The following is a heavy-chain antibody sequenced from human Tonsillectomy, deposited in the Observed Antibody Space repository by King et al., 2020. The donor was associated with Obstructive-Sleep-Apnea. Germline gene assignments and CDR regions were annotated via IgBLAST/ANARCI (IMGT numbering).Heavy chain of an antibody. CDR2: ISFDGSNQ. D-gene: IGHD2-2*02. Sequence: VQLVESGGGVAQPGRSLRLSCAASGFTFNTYAMHWVRQAPGKGLEWVAIISFDGSNQYYTDSVKGRFTASRDNSKNTLFLQVNSLRAEDTAVYYCARDGRPTAPSGIRLAPIMWYFDFWGQGTLVTVSS. CDR3: ARDGRPTAPSGIRLAPIMWYFDF. CDR1: GFTFNTYA. V-gene: IGHV3-30*04. J-gene: IGHJ4*02.